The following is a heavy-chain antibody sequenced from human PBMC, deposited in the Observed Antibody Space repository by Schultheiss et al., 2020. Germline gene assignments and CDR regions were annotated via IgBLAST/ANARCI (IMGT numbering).Heavy chain of an antibody. Sequence: GGSLRLSCAASGFTFSSYSMNWVRQAPGKGLEWVSSISSSSSYIYYADSVKGRFTISRDNAKNSLYLQMNSLRAEDTAVYYCARDGQIGLFDQWGQGTLVTVSS. CDR1: GFTFSSYS. CDR2: ISSSSSYI. CDR3: ARDGQIGLFDQ. D-gene: IGHD2-21*01. V-gene: IGHV3-21*01. J-gene: IGHJ4*02.